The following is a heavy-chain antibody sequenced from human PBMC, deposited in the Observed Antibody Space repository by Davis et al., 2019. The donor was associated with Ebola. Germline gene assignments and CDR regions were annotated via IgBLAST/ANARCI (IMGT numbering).Heavy chain of an antibody. CDR3: ARQGLRRDGYNYHLADY. J-gene: IGHJ4*02. D-gene: IGHD5-24*01. CDR1: GGSISSYY. Sequence: MPGGSLRLSCTVSGGSISSYYWSWIRQPPGKGLEWIGYIYYSGSTNYNPSLKSRVTISVDTSKNQFSLKLSSVTAADTAVYYCARQGLRRDGYNYHLADYWGQGTLVTVSS. CDR2: IYYSGST. V-gene: IGHV4-59*08.